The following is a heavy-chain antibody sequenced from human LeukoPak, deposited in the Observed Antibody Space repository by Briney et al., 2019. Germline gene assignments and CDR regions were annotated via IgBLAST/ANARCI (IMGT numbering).Heavy chain of an antibody. Sequence: SETLSLTCTVSGGSLTSHFWSWIRQPPGKGLELIAYMFDSVNTKDNPSLNSRLTLSADTSKNQFSLRPSSVTAAAPAVYYCATIKRGSSFGYFDFWGQGIEVTVSS. V-gene: IGHV4-59*11. CDR1: GGSLTSHF. J-gene: IGHJ4*02. CDR3: ATIKRGSSFGYFDF. CDR2: MFDSVNT. D-gene: IGHD5-18*01.